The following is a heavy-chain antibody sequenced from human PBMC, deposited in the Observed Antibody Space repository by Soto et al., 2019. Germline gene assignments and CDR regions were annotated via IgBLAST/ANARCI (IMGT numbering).Heavy chain of an antibody. CDR2: ISYDGSNK. CDR1: GFTFSSYG. Sequence: QVQLVESGGGVVQPGRSLRLSCAASGFTFSSYGMHWVRQAPGKGLEWVAVISYDGSNKYYADSVKGRFTISRDNSKNTLYLQMNSLRAEDTAVYYCAKDLYYDSSGYSDYFYYWGQGTLVTVAS. CDR3: AKDLYYDSSGYSDYFYY. J-gene: IGHJ4*02. V-gene: IGHV3-30*18. D-gene: IGHD3-22*01.